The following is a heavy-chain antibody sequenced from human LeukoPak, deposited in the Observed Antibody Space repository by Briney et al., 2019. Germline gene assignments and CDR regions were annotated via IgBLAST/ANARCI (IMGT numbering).Heavy chain of an antibody. Sequence: GGCLRLSCAASGFTFTDYYMSWIRQAPGKGLEWLSYIGDSGSPIYYADSVKGRFTISRDIAKNSLYLQMNNLRAEDTAVYYCARGAGPLFDPWGQGTLVTVSS. CDR2: IGDSGSPI. CDR1: GFTFTDYY. J-gene: IGHJ5*02. V-gene: IGHV3-11*01. CDR3: ARGAGPLFDP.